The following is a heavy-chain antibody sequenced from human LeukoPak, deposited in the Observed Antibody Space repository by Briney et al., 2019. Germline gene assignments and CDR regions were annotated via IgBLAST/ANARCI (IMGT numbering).Heavy chain of an antibody. D-gene: IGHD6-13*01. J-gene: IGHJ4*02. V-gene: IGHV3-30*02. Sequence: AGGSLRLSCAASGFTYSSYGMHWVRQAPGKGLEWVAFIRYDGSNKYYADSVKGRFTISRDNSKNTLYLQMNSLRAEDTAVYYCAKDLRSSSWYYFDYWGQGTLVTVSS. CDR2: IRYDGSNK. CDR1: GFTYSSYG. CDR3: AKDLRSSSWYYFDY.